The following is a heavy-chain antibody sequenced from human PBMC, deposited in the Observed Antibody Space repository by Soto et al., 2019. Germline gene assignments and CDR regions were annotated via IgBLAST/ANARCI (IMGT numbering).Heavy chain of an antibody. V-gene: IGHV1-8*01. CDR3: AKDDGDYYYYYGMDV. CDR2: MNPNSGNT. CDR1: GYTFTSYD. Sequence: ASVKVSCKASGYTFTSYDINWVRQATGQGLEWMGWMNPNSGNTGYAQKFQGRVTMTRNTSISTAYMELSSLRAEDTAVYYCAKDDGDYYYYYGMDVWGQGTTVTVSS. J-gene: IGHJ6*02. D-gene: IGHD4-17*01.